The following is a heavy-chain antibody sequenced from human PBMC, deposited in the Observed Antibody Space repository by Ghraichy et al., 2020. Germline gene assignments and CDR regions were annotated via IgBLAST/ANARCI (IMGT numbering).Heavy chain of an antibody. Sequence: SVKVSCKASGGTFSSYAISWVRQAPGQGLEWMGRIIPILGIANYAQKFQGRVTITADKSTSTAYMELSSLRSEDTAVYYCAREVTTTVVNAPLGYWGQGTLVTVSS. CDR3: AREVTTTVVNAPLGY. J-gene: IGHJ4*02. D-gene: IGHD4-23*01. CDR2: IIPILGIA. CDR1: GGTFSSYA. V-gene: IGHV1-69*04.